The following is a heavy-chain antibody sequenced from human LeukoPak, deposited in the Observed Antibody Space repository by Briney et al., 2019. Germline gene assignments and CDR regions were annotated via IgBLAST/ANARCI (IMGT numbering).Heavy chain of an antibody. Sequence: GRSLRLSCAASGFSFASYALHWVRQAPGKGLEWVAVIWYDGSNKYYADSVKGRFTISRDNSKNTLYLQMNSLRAEDTAVYYCARDTHVLRYFDWLPSYAFDIWGQGTMVTVSS. CDR1: GFSFASYA. V-gene: IGHV3-33*08. J-gene: IGHJ3*02. CDR3: ARDTHVLRYFDWLPSYAFDI. CDR2: IWYDGSNK. D-gene: IGHD3-9*01.